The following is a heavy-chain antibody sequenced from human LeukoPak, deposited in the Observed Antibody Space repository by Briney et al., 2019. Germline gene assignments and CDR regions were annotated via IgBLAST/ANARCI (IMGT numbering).Heavy chain of an antibody. CDR2: ISYDGSNK. CDR3: ARDLTIFGVVLDY. J-gene: IGHJ4*02. V-gene: IGHV3-30-3*01. D-gene: IGHD3-3*01. CDR1: GFTFSSYA. Sequence: PGGSLRLSCAASGFTFSSYAMHWVRQAPGKGLEWVAVISYDGSNKYYADSVKGRFTISRDNSKNTLYLQMNSLRAEDTAVYYCARDLTIFGVVLDYWGQGTLVTVSS.